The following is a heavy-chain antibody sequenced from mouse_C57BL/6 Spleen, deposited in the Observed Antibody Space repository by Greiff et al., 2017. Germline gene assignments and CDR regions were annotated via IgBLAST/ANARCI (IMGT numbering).Heavy chain of an antibody. D-gene: IGHD2-12*01. Sequence: QVQLQQSGAELVKPGASVKLSCKASGYTFTEYWMHWVKQRPGQGLEGIGWFYPGSGSIKYNENFKDKATLTADKSSSTAYMQLSSLTSEDSAVYFCARQEVERHSYYFDFWGQGTTVTVSS. CDR2: FYPGSGSI. CDR3: ARQEVERHSYYFDF. V-gene: IGHV1-62-2*01. J-gene: IGHJ1*01. CDR1: GYTFTEYW.